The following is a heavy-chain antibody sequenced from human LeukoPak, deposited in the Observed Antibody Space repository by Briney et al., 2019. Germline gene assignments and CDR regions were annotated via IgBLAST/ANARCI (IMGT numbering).Heavy chain of an antibody. Sequence: SSEILSLTCTVSGGSVTPSYWCWIRQPPREGLEWIGNFRYSGNTDDNPSIKSRVTISLDTSKNQFSLKLNSVTAADTAVYYCAATQKWLAFDYWGQGILVTVSS. J-gene: IGHJ4*02. D-gene: IGHD6-19*01. CDR1: GGSVTPSY. CDR2: FRYSGNT. CDR3: AATQKWLAFDY. V-gene: IGHV4-59*02.